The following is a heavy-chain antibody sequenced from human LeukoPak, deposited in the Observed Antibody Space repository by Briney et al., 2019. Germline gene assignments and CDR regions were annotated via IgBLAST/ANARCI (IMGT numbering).Heavy chain of an antibody. V-gene: IGHV3-7*01. CDR3: ARWADGDY. J-gene: IGHJ4*02. D-gene: IGHD5-24*01. CDR1: GFPFSSYW. Sequence: GGSLRLSCVASGFPFSSYWMTWVRQAPGKGLEWVANIKQDGSKKSYVDSVKGRFTISRDNAKNSLYLQMNSLRAEDTAVNYCARWADGDYWGQGTLVTVSS. CDR2: IKQDGSKK.